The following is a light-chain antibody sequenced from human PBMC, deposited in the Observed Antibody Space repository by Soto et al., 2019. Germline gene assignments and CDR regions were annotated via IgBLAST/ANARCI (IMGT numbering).Light chain of an antibody. CDR3: QRANSFPWT. CDR1: QGINSW. CDR2: AAS. Sequence: DLQMTQSPSSVAASVGDRVTMTCRASQGINSWLAWYQQKPGKAPKLLIYAASNLQSGVPSRFSGSGSGTDFTLTISSLQPEDFATYYCQRANSFPWTFGQGTKVDI. J-gene: IGKJ1*01. V-gene: IGKV1-12*01.